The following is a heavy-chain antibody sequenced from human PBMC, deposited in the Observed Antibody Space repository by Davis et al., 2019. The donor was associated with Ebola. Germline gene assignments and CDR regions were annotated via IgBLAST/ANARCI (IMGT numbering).Heavy chain of an antibody. CDR2: MNPNSGNT. Sequence: ASVKVSCKASGYTFTSYDINWVRQATGQGLEWMGWMNPNSGNTGYAQKFQGRVTMTRNTSISTAYMELSSLRSEDTAVYYCARGRLPVNRRPAAGPRGNYFDYWGQGTLVTVSS. V-gene: IGHV1-8*01. J-gene: IGHJ4*02. D-gene: IGHD6-13*01. CDR1: GYTFTSYD. CDR3: ARGRLPVNRRPAAGPRGNYFDY.